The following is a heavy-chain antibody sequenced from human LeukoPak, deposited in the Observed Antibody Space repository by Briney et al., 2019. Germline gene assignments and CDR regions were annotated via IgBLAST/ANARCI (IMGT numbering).Heavy chain of an antibody. CDR2: INHSGST. CDR1: GGSYGGYY. D-gene: IGHD3-10*01. V-gene: IGHV4-34*01. CDR3: ARGGVISYFDY. Sequence: PSETLSLTCAVYGGSYGGYYWSWIRQPPGKGLEWIGEINHSGSTNYNPSLKSRVTISVDTSKNQFSLKLSSVTAADTAVYYCARGGVISYFDYWGQGTLVTVSS. J-gene: IGHJ4*02.